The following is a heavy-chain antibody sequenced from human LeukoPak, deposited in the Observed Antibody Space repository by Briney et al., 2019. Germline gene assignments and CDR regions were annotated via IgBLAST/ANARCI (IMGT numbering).Heavy chain of an antibody. D-gene: IGHD7-27*01. CDR2: IYSGGST. V-gene: IGHV3-66*01. Sequence: GGSLRLSCAASGFTVSSNYMSWVRQAPGKGLEWVSVIYSGGSTYYADSVKGRFTISRDNSKNTLYLQMNGLRAEDTAVYYCARDAGDRGGFDYWGQGTLVTVSS. J-gene: IGHJ4*02. CDR3: ARDAGDRGGFDY. CDR1: GFTVSSNY.